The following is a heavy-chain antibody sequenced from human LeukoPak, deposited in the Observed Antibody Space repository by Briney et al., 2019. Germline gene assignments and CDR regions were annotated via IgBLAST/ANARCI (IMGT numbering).Heavy chain of an antibody. CDR2: IFYSGRT. Sequence: PSETLSLTCTVSGDSISSSSYYWSWIRQPPGKGLEWIGHIFYSGRTDYNPSLKSRVTISVDTSKNQFFLNLNSVTAADTAVYYCAKIVSWGIDPWGQGTLVTVSS. CDR1: GDSISSSSYY. J-gene: IGHJ5*02. CDR3: AKIVSWGIDP. D-gene: IGHD3-16*01. V-gene: IGHV4-61*01.